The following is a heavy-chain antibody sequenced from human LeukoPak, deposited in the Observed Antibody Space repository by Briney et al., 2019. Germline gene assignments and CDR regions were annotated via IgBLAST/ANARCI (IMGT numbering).Heavy chain of an antibody. CDR2: ISAYNGNT. CDR3: ARVNIVVVPAALRSWFDP. J-gene: IGHJ5*02. Sequence: ASVKVSCKASGYTFTSYGISWVRQAPGQGLAWMGWISAYNGNTNYAQKLQGRVTMTTDTSTSTAYMELRSLRSDDTAVYYCARVNIVVVPAALRSWFDPWGQGTLVTVSS. V-gene: IGHV1-18*01. D-gene: IGHD2-2*01. CDR1: GYTFTSYG.